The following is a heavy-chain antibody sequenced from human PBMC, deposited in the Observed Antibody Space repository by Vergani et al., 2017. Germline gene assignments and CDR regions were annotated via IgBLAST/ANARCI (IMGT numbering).Heavy chain of an antibody. J-gene: IGHJ6*02. D-gene: IGHD1-26*01. CDR3: AREEVGATDRYYYGMDV. Sequence: QVQLVQLGAEVKKPGAPVKASCKAFGYTFTSYYMHWVRQAPGQGLEWMGIINPSGGSTSYAQKFQGRVTMTRDTSTSTVYMELSSLRSEDTAVYYCAREEVGATDRYYYGMDVWGQGTTVTVSS. CDR1: GYTFTSYY. CDR2: INPSGGST. V-gene: IGHV1-46*01.